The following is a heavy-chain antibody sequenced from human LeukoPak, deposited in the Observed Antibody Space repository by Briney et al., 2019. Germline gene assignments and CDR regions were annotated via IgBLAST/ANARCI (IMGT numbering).Heavy chain of an antibody. CDR2: TYTGGNS. Sequence: GGSLRLSCAASGFTVSSIHVVWVRQAPGKGLEWVSVTYTGGNSYYADSVKGRFIISRDISKNTLYLQMNSLRAEDSALYYCARGGRGSAAVVAPRSFDIWGQGTMVTASS. CDR1: GFTVSSIH. J-gene: IGHJ3*02. CDR3: ARGGRGSAAVVAPRSFDI. V-gene: IGHV3-53*01. D-gene: IGHD3-22*01.